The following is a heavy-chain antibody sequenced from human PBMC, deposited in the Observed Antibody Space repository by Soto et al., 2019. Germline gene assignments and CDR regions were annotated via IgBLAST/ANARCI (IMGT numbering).Heavy chain of an antibody. V-gene: IGHV3-11*01. CDR3: ARLLPSARGGFDY. CDR2: ISSSGITI. D-gene: IGHD6-6*01. J-gene: IGHJ4*02. CDR1: GFTFSDYY. Sequence: GGSLRLSGAASGFTFSDYYISWIRQAPGKGLEWVSYISSSGITIYYADSVKGRFTISRDNAKKPLYLQMNSLRAEDTAVYYGARLLPSARGGFDYWGQRTLVTVCS.